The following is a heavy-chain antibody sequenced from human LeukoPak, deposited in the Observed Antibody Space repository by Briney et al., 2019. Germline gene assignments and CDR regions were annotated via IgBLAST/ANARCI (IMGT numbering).Heavy chain of an antibody. Sequence: GGSLRLSCAASGFTLSSYAMSWVRQAPGKGLVWVSRISSDGSSTIYADSVKGRFTISRDNAKNTLYLQMNSLRAEDTAVYYCAADKYGTNDYWGQGTLVTVSS. D-gene: IGHD2-8*01. J-gene: IGHJ4*02. V-gene: IGHV3-74*01. CDR2: ISSDGSST. CDR3: AADKYGTNDY. CDR1: GFTLSSYA.